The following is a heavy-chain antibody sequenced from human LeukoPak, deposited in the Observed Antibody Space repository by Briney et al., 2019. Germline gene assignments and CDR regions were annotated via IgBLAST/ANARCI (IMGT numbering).Heavy chain of an antibody. CDR3: ARGGNWNYEVNWFDP. J-gene: IGHJ5*02. Sequence: ASVKVSCKASGYTFTGYYMHWVRQAPGQGLEWMGWINPNSGGTNYAQKLQGRVTMTTDTSTSTACMELRSLRSDDTAVYCCARGGNWNYEVNWFDPWGQGTLVTVSS. V-gene: IGHV1-2*02. D-gene: IGHD1-7*01. CDR1: GYTFTGYY. CDR2: INPNSGGT.